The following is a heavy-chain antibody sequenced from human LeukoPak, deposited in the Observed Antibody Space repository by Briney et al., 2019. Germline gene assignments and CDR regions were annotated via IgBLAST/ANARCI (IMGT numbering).Heavy chain of an antibody. CDR1: GFTFSSYG. CDR3: AKDSRRSYYYDSSGYGD. Sequence: PGGSLRLSCTASGFTFSSYGMHWVRQAPGKGLEWVAVIWYDGSNKYYADSVKGRFTISRDNSKNTLYRQMNSLRAEDTAVSYCAKDSRRSYYYDSSGYGDWGQGTLVTVSS. J-gene: IGHJ4*02. V-gene: IGHV3-33*06. D-gene: IGHD3-22*01. CDR2: IWYDGSNK.